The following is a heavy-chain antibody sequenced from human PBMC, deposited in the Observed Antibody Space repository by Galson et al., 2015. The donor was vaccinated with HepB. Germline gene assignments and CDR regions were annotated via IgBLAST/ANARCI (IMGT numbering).Heavy chain of an antibody. D-gene: IGHD2-15*01. J-gene: IGHJ4*02. Sequence: SVKVSCKASGGAFNTHTISWVRQAPGRGLEWMGRIIPVPGTVNYAQKFQGRATIVADKSTSTAYMELSNLRSEDTAVYYCARGGLGGLKEVDYWGQGTLVTVSS. V-gene: IGHV1-69*08. CDR3: ARGGLGGLKEVDY. CDR1: GGAFNTHT. CDR2: IIPVPGTV.